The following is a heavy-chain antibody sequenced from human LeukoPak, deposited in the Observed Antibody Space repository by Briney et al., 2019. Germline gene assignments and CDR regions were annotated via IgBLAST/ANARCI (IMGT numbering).Heavy chain of an antibody. V-gene: IGHV3-30-3*01. CDR1: GFTFSSYA. CDR2: ISYDGSNK. CDR3: ARDIVVGPSAMVGFDF. J-gene: IGHJ4*02. Sequence: GGSLRLSCAASGFTFSSYAMHWVRQAPGKGLEWVAVISYDGSNKYFADSVKGRFTLSRDNSKNTLYLQMNSLRAEDTAVYYCARDIVVGPSAMVGFDFWGQGTLVTVSS. D-gene: IGHD2-2*01.